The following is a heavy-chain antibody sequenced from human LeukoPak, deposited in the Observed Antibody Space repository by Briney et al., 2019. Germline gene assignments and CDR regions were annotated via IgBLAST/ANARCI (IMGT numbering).Heavy chain of an antibody. V-gene: IGHV4-4*02. D-gene: IGHD1-26*01. J-gene: IGHJ4*02. CDR3: SRESGPFSPFGF. CDR2: ISLRGLT. Sequence: NASETLSLTCGVSGGSISGTNWWSWARQPPGQGLEWIGEISLRGLTNYNPSLRSRLTMSLDESKNQVSLNLTSVTAADTAVYYCSRESGPFSPFGFWGQGTLVSVHS. CDR1: GGSISGTNW.